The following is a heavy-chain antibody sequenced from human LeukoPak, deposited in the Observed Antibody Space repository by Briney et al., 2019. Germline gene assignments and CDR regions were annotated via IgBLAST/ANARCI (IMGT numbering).Heavy chain of an antibody. CDR1: GYSISSGYY. CDR2: IYHSGST. J-gene: IGHJ4*02. V-gene: IGHV4-38-2*02. D-gene: IGHD3-3*01. CDR3: ARDRVPTYYDFWSGYYSINYFDY. Sequence: SETLSLTCTVSGYSISSGYYWGWIRQPPGKGLEWIGSIYHSGSTYYNPSLKSRVTISVDTSKNQFSLKLSSVTAADTAVYYCARDRVPTYYDFWSGYYSINYFDYWGQGTLVTVSS.